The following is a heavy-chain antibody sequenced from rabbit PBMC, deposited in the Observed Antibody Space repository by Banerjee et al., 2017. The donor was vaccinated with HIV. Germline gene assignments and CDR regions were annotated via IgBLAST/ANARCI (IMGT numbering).Heavy chain of an antibody. CDR1: GFDISSYN. Sequence: QSLEESGGDLVKPGASLTLTCTASGFDISSYNMQWVRQSPGKGLESIGFINTGGSAYYASWVNGRFSISKTSSTTVTLQMTSLTAADTATYFCAREDISVWGFNLWGPGTLVTVS. CDR2: INTGGSA. CDR3: AREDISVWGFNL. J-gene: IGHJ4*01. V-gene: IGHV1S40*01. D-gene: IGHD4-1*01.